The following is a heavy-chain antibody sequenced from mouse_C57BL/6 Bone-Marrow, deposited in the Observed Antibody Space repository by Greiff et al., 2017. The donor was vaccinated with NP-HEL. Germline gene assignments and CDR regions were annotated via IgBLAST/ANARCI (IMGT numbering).Heavy chain of an antibody. V-gene: IGHV2-6*03. CDR3: ATSKLQFYYAMDY. D-gene: IGHD1-1*01. CDR2: IWSDGSS. J-gene: IGHJ4*01. Sequence: VQLQESGPGLVAPSQSLSITCTVSGFSLTSYGVHWVRQPPGKGLEWLVVIWSDGSSTYNSAIKSRLSISKENSKSQVFLKMNSLQTEDTAMYYCATSKLQFYYAMDYWGQGTSVTVSS. CDR1: GFSLTSYG.